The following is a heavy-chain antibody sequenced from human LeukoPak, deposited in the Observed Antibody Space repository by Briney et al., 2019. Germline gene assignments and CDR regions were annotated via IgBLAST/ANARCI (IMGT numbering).Heavy chain of an antibody. D-gene: IGHD3-16*02. V-gene: IGHV1-8*03. CDR1: GYTFTSYD. Sequence: ASVKVSCKASGYTFTSYDINWVRQATGQGPEWMGWMNPNSGNTGYAQKFRGRVSITRNTSISTAYMELSSLVSEDTAVYYRARLGELSSDDYWGQGTLVTVSS. CDR2: MNPNSGNT. CDR3: ARLGELSSDDY. J-gene: IGHJ4*02.